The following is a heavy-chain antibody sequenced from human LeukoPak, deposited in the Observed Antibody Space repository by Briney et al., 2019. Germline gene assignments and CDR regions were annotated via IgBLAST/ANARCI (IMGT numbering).Heavy chain of an antibody. Sequence: GGSLRLSCAASGFTFSSYWMHWVRQAPGKGLVRVSRINSDGSSTSYADSVKGRFTISRDNAKNTLYLQMNSLRAEDTAVYYCARDRPCSGGSCRYYDAFDIWGQGTMVTVSS. J-gene: IGHJ3*02. CDR1: GFTFSSYW. D-gene: IGHD2-15*01. CDR2: INSDGSST. V-gene: IGHV3-74*01. CDR3: ARDRPCSGGSCRYYDAFDI.